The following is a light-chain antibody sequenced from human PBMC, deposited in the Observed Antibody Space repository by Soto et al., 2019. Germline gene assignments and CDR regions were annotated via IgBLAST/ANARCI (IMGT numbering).Light chain of an antibody. CDR2: SDN. CDR3: ATWDDSLHGPV. CDR1: SSNIGRNT. Sequence: QSVLTQPPSASGTPGQRVTISCSGSSSNIGRNTVNWYQQLPGTAPKLVIYSDNQRPSGVADRFSGSKSGTSASLAISGLQSEDETHYYCATWDDSLHGPVFGGGTKLTVL. V-gene: IGLV1-44*01. J-gene: IGLJ3*02.